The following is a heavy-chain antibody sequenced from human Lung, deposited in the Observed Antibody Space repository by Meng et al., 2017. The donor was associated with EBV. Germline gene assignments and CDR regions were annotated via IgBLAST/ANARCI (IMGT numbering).Heavy chain of an antibody. J-gene: IGHJ4*02. CDR3: ARDLSGYYSFVDY. D-gene: IGHD3-22*01. CDR1: GYTFTSYA. Sequence: QVQLVQSGSELKKPGASVKVSCKASGYTFTSYAMNWVRQAPGQGLEWMGRINPNNGGANYAQQFQGRVTMTTDTSISTAYMELSRLRSDDTAVYYCARDLSGYYSFVDYWGQGTMVTVSS. V-gene: IGHV1-2*06. CDR2: INPNNGGA.